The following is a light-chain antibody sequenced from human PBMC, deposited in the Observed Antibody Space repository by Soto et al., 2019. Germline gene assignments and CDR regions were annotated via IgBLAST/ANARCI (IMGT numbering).Light chain of an antibody. CDR1: QSVSSTY. CDR3: QQFGSSPLYT. V-gene: IGKV3-20*01. J-gene: IGKJ2*01. Sequence: EIVLTQSPGTLSLSPGERVTLSCRASQSVSSTYLAWYQQKPGQAPRLLIYGASSRATGIPDRFSGSGSGTDVTLTISRLEPEDFAVYYCQQFGSSPLYTCGQGTKLEIK. CDR2: GAS.